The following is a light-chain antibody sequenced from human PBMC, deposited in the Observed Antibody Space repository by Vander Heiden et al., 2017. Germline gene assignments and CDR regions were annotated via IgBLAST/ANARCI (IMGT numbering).Light chain of an antibody. Sequence: EIVLTQSPGTLSLSPGERATLSCRASQSVRSSYLAWYQQKPGQSPRLLIYGASSRATGIPDRFSGSGSGTDFTLTISRLEPEDFAVYYCQQYGSSPMYRFGQGTKLEIK. CDR1: QSVRSSY. CDR2: GAS. CDR3: QQYGSSPMYR. V-gene: IGKV3-20*01. J-gene: IGKJ2*03.